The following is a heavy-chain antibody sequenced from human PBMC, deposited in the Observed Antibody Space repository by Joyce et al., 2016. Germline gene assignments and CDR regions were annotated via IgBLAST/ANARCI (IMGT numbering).Heavy chain of an antibody. D-gene: IGHD3-22*01. Sequence: EVQLLESGGDLIQPGGSLRLSCAASGFTFSSYAMSWVRQAPGKGLEWVSGISGSGGSTYYADSVKSRFTISRDNSKNTLYLQMHSLRVEDTAVYYCAKIEGSGYYVWYFDYWGQGTLVTVSS. CDR2: ISGSGGST. CDR3: AKIEGSGYYVWYFDY. V-gene: IGHV3-23*01. CDR1: GFTFSSYA. J-gene: IGHJ4*02.